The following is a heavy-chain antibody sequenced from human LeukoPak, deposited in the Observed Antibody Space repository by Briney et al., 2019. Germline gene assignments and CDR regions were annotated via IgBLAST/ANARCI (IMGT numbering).Heavy chain of an antibody. J-gene: IGHJ4*02. CDR3: ARGNAPLPFDY. V-gene: IGHV3-74*01. CDR2: INTDGSST. D-gene: IGHD2-2*01. CDR1: GFTFSSYW. Sequence: GGSLRLSCAASGFTFSSYWMHWVRQAPGKGLVWVSRINTDGSSTSYADSVKGRFTISRDNAKNTLYLQMNSLRAEDTAVYYCARGNAPLPFDYWGQGTLVTVSS.